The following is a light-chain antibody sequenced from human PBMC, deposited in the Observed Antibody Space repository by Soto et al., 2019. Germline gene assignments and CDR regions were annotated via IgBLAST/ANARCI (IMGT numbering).Light chain of an antibody. CDR2: AAS. V-gene: IGKV1-39*01. Sequence: DIQMTQSPSSQSASVGDRVTITCRASQTMNNFLNWYQQKPGKAPKLLIYAASSLQSGVPSRFSGSGFGTDFTLTITSLQPEDFASYYCQQTDTKPWTFGQGTRVEIK. J-gene: IGKJ1*01. CDR1: QTMNNF. CDR3: QQTDTKPWT.